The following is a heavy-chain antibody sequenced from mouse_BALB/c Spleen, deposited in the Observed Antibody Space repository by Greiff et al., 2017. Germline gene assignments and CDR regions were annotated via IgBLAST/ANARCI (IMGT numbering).Heavy chain of an antibody. CDR3: APITTATVAY. CDR2: INSNGGST. V-gene: IGHV5-6-3*01. D-gene: IGHD1-2*01. J-gene: IGHJ3*01. CDR1: GFTFSSYC. Sequence: EVQVVESGGDLVKPGGSLKLSCAASGFTFSSYCMSWVRQTPDKRLEWVATINSNGGSTYYPDTVKGRFTISRDNAKNTLYLQMSSLKSEDTALYYCAPITTATVAYWGQGTLVTVSA.